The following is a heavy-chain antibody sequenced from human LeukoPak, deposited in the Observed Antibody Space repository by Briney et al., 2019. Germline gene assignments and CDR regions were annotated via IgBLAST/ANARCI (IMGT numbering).Heavy chain of an antibody. V-gene: IGHV3-23*01. J-gene: IGHJ5*02. CDR2: ISASGDST. D-gene: IGHD5-12*01. CDR3: AKPTDPQWVRMSFEP. Sequence: GGSLRLSCAASGFTFSSYAMNWVRQAPGKGLEWVSVISASGDSTHYADSVKGRFTISRDSSRNTLYLQMNSLRAEDTAGYYCAKPTDPQWVRMSFEPWGQGTLVTVSS. CDR1: GFTFSSYA.